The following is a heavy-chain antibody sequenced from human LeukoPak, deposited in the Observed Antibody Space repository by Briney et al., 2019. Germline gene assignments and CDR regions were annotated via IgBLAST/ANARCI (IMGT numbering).Heavy chain of an antibody. V-gene: IGHV4-39*01. J-gene: IGHJ4*02. CDR1: GGSVRSTSDY. Sequence: SETLSLTRSVFGGSVRSTSDYWGWIRQPPGKGLEYIGSIYSSGTTYYNPSLKSRVSMSVDVSNNQFSLKLSSVTAADTAVYYCARHYYDSSGSRRDYYFDYWGPGALVTVSS. CDR2: IYSSGTT. D-gene: IGHD3-22*01. CDR3: ARHYYDSSGSRRDYYFDY.